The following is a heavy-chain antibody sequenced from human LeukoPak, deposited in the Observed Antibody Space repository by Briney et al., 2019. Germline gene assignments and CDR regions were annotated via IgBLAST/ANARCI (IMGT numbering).Heavy chain of an antibody. D-gene: IGHD5-12*01. Sequence: SETLSLTCTVSGGSISSYYWSWIRQPPGKGLEWIGYIYYSGSTNYNPSPKSRVTISVDTSKNQFSLKLSSVTAADTAVYYCARIRGGYVLYYFDYWGQGTLVTVSS. CDR3: ARIRGGYVLYYFDY. CDR2: IYYSGST. V-gene: IGHV4-59*01. CDR1: GGSISSYY. J-gene: IGHJ4*02.